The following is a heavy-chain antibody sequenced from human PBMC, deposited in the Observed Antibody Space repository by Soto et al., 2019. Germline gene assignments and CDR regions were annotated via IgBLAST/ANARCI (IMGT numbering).Heavy chain of an antibody. CDR3: ARDEGYSSRTDYYYGMDV. D-gene: IGHD5-18*01. J-gene: IGHJ6*02. Sequence: SETLPLTCTVSGGSISSYYWSWIRQHPGKGLEWIGYIYYSGSTNYNPSLKSRVTISVDTSKNQFSLKLSSVTAADTAVYYCARDEGYSSRTDYYYGMDVWGQGTTVTVSS. CDR2: IYYSGST. CDR1: GGSISSYY. V-gene: IGHV4-59*12.